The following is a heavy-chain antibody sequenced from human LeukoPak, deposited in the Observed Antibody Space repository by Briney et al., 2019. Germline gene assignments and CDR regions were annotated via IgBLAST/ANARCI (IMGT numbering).Heavy chain of an antibody. CDR1: GYSFTSYW. CDR3: ARNLGRDFWSGYYYY. D-gene: IGHD3-3*01. V-gene: IGHV5-51*01. CDR2: IYPGDSDT. Sequence: GESLKTSCKGSGYSFTSYWIGWVRQMPGKGLEWMGIIYPGDSDTRYSPSFQGQVTISADKSISTAYLQWSSLKASDTAMYYCARNLGRDFWSGYYYYWGQGTLVTVSS. J-gene: IGHJ4*02.